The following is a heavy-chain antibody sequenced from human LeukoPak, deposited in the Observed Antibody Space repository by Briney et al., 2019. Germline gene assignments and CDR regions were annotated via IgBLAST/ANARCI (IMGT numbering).Heavy chain of an antibody. D-gene: IGHD3-22*01. J-gene: IGHJ3*02. V-gene: IGHV4-59*01. CDR1: GGSISSYY. CDR2: IYYSGST. CDR3: ARDQGYYDSSYAFDI. Sequence: SETLSLTCTVSGGSISSYYWSWIRQPPGKGLEWIGYIYYSGSTNHNPSLKSRVTISVDTSKNQFSLKLSSVTAADTAVYYCARDQGYYDSSYAFDIWGQGTMVTVSS.